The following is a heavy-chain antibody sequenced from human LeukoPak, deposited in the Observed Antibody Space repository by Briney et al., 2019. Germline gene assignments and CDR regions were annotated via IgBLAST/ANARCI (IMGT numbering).Heavy chain of an antibody. J-gene: IGHJ6*02. CDR1: GGSISSYY. CDR2: IYTSGST. CDR3: ARADIAVAGQSYDMDV. D-gene: IGHD6-19*01. Sequence: SETLSLTCTVSGGSISSYYWSWIRQPAGKGLEWIGRIYTSGSTNYNPSLKSRVTMSVDTSKNQFSLKLSSVTAADTAVYYCARADIAVAGQSYDMDVWGQGTTVTVSS. V-gene: IGHV4-4*07.